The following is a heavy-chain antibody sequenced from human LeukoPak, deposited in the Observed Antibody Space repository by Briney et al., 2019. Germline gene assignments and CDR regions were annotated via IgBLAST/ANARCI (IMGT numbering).Heavy chain of an antibody. CDR3: AREGGSDAFDI. CDR2: IIPIFGTA. V-gene: IGHV1-69*06. D-gene: IGHD3-16*01. CDR1: GGTFSSYA. Sequence: SVKVSCKASGGTFSSYAISWVRQAPGQGLEWMGGIIPIFGTANYAQEFRGTITITADKSTNIAYMELSSLRSDDTAAYYCAREGGSDAFDIWGQGTMVTVST. J-gene: IGHJ3*02.